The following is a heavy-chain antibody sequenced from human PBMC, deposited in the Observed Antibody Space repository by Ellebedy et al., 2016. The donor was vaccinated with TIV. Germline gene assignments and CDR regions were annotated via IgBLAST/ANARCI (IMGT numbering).Heavy chain of an antibody. CDR1: GFSFRSYW. D-gene: IGHD4-17*01. CDR2: IYQDGSEK. J-gene: IGHJ5*02. CDR3: ARRGSYGDYAVQVNSWFDT. V-gene: IGHV3-7*01. Sequence: GESLKISCVASGFSFRSYWMSWVRQAPGKGLEWVANIYQDGSEKYYVDSVQGRFTISRDNAKSSMYLQMDSLRVEDTAVYYCARRGSYGDYAVQVNSWFDTWGQGTLVTVSS.